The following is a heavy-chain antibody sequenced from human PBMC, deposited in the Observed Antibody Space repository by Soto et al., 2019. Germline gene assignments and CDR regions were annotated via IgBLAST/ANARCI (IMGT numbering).Heavy chain of an antibody. D-gene: IGHD5-18*01. J-gene: IGHJ5*02. CDR2: IYYSGST. Sequence: SETLSLTCTVSGGSISSSSYYWGWIRQPPGKGLEWIGSIYYSGSTYYNPSLKSRVTISVDTSKNQFSLKLSSVTAADTAVYYCARAQYSYVNKHWFDPWGQGTLVTVSS. CDR3: ARAQYSYVNKHWFDP. V-gene: IGHV4-39*01. CDR1: GGSISSSSYY.